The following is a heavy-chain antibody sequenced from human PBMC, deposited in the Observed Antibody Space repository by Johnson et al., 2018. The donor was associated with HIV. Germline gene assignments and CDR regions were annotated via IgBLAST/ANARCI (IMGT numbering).Heavy chain of an antibody. CDR1: GFIFSSHA. V-gene: IGHV3-23*04. CDR2: ISGGGGST. CDR3: AKVDDYGDWGGAFDI. D-gene: IGHD4-17*01. Sequence: VQLVESGGGLVKPGGSLRLSCAASGFIFSSHAMNWVRQAPGKGLEWVSGISGGGGSTFYADSVKGRFTISRDNSKNTLYLQMNSLRAEDTAVYYCAKVDDYGDWGGAFDIWGQGTMVTVSS. J-gene: IGHJ3*02.